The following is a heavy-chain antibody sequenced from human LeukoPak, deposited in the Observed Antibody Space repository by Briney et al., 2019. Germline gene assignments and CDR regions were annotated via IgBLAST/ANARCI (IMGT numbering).Heavy chain of an antibody. CDR1: GFTFSNYA. CDR3: AKDQRFGDLDDY. CDR2: ISGSAITT. J-gene: IGHJ4*02. V-gene: IGHV3-23*01. D-gene: IGHD3-10*01. Sequence: GGSLRLSCTTSGFTFSNYAMSWVRQAPGKGLEWVSSISGSAITTYYADSVKGRFAISGDNSKNTLYLQMTSLRAEDTAVYYCAKDQRFGDLDDYRGQGTLVTVSS.